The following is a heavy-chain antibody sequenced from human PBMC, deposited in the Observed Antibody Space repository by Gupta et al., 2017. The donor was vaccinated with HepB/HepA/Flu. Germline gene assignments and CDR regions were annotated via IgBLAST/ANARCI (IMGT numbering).Heavy chain of an antibody. V-gene: IGHV4-34*01. CDR2: INHSAST. CDR1: GGSFSAYY. D-gene: IGHD3-10*01. Sequence: QVQLQQWGAGLLKPSATLSLTCAVYGGSFSAYYWSWIRQPPGKGLQWIGEINHSASTNYNPSLKSRVTISVDTSKNQFSLKLSSVTAADTAVYYCAKTVIVRGVEILTPFNYYYMDVWGKGTTVTVSS. J-gene: IGHJ6*03. CDR3: AKTVIVRGVEILTPFNYYYMDV.